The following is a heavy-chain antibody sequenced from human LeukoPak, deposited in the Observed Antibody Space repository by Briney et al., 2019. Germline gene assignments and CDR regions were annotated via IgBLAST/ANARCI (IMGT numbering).Heavy chain of an antibody. J-gene: IGHJ4*02. D-gene: IGHD5-12*01. CDR3: VRDGGVSGYDLLDY. CDR1: GFTFSSYA. CDR2: ISVNGGRT. V-gene: IGHV3-23*01. Sequence: PGGSLRLSCAASGFTFSSYAMSWVRQAPGKGLEWVSAISVNGGRTNYADSVKGRFTISRDNSKNTLYLQMNSLRAEDTAVYYCVRDGGVSGYDLLDYWGQGTLVTVSS.